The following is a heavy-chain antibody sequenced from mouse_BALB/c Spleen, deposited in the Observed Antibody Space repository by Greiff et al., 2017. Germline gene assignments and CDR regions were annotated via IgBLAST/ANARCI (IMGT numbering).Heavy chain of an antibody. Sequence: QVQLQQSGAELVMPGASVKMSCKASGYTFTDYCMHWVKQRPGQGLEWIGGIDTSDSYTSYNQKFKGKATLTVDESSSTAYMQLSSLTSEDSAVYYCALITTVERYFDVWGEGTTVTVSS. CDR1: GYTFTDYC. CDR3: ALITTVERYFDV. CDR2: IDTSDSYT. J-gene: IGHJ1*01. V-gene: IGHV1-69*01. D-gene: IGHD1-1*01.